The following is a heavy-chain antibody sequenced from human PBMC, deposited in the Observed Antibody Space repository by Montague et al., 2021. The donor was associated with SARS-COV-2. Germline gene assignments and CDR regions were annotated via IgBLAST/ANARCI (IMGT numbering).Heavy chain of an antibody. CDR1: GGSFSVHY. V-gene: IGHV4-34*01. CDR3: ARYRRRFAEIYDTYYDYGLNV. J-gene: IGHJ6*02. D-gene: IGHD3-10*01. CDR2: INQNGST. Sequence: SETLSLTCAVYGGSFSVHYWTWIRQPPGKGLEWIGQINQNGSTKYNPSLKSRVTISIDTSKNQFSLKMTSMTAADTGVYYCARYRRRFAEIYDTYYDYGLNVWGQGTTVTVFS.